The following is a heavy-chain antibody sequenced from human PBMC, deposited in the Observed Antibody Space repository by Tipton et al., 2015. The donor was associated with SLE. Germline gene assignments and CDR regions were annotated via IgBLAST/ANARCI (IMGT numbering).Heavy chain of an antibody. CDR3: ARGGVVVPAALDY. D-gene: IGHD2-2*01. J-gene: IGHJ4*01. CDR1: GGSFSSYY. CDR2: INQSGST. Sequence: TLSLTCAVYGGSFSSYYWSXXRQPPGKGLEWIGEINQSGSTNYNPSLKSRVTISVDTSKNQFSLKLSSVTAADTAVYYCARGGVVVPAALDYWGXGTLXTVSS. V-gene: IGHV4-34*01.